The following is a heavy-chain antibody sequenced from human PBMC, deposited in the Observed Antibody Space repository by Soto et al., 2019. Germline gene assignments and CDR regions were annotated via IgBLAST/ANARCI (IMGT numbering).Heavy chain of an antibody. Sequence: QVQLVQSGAEVKKPGASMKVSCKVSGYTFTAFYIHWVRQAPGQGLEWMGWVNPNTGLTRYAQKFQDRVTMTRDTSINTAYMELSGLTSDDTAIYYCTILRFHPWGQGTLVIVSS. CDR2: VNPNTGLT. CDR3: TILRFHP. J-gene: IGHJ5*02. D-gene: IGHD3-3*01. CDR1: GYTFTAFY. V-gene: IGHV1-2*02.